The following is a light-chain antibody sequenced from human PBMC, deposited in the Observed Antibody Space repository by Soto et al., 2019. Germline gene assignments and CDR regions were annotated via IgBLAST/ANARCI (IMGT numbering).Light chain of an antibody. CDR1: QSVSNN. V-gene: IGKV3-15*01. CDR2: GAS. Sequence: EIAMTQSPATLSVSPGEGATLSCRASQSVSNNLAWYQQKPGQAPRLLIYGASTRATGVPARFSGSGSGTEFTLTISGLQSEDFALYYCQQYNNRPPLTFGQGTKVDIK. J-gene: IGKJ1*01. CDR3: QQYNNRPPLT.